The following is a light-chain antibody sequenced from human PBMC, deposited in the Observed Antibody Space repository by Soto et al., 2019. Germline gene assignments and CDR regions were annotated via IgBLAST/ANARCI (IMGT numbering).Light chain of an antibody. J-gene: IGKJ1*01. Sequence: EIVMTQSPATLSVSPGERATLSCRASQSVSSNLAWYQQKPGQAPRLLIYGASTRATGIPARFSGSGSGTEFTLTISSLQSEDFAVYYCQQYNNWPPWTFGRGTKVEIX. CDR1: QSVSSN. CDR2: GAS. CDR3: QQYNNWPPWT. V-gene: IGKV3-15*01.